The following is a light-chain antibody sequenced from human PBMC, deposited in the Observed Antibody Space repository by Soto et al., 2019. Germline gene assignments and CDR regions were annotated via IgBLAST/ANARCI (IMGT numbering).Light chain of an antibody. CDR1: QSVSSSY. Sequence: EIVLTQSPGTLSLSPGERATLSCRASQSVSSSYLAWYQQKPGQAPRLLIYGASGRATGIPDRFSGSGSGTDFTLTISRLEPEYFAVYYCQQYGSPITFGQGTRLEIK. V-gene: IGKV3-20*01. CDR2: GAS. CDR3: QQYGSPIT. J-gene: IGKJ5*01.